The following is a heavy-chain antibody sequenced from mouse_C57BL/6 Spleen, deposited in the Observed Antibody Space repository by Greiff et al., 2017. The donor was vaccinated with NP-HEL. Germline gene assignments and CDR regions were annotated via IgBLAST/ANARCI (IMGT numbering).Heavy chain of an antibody. J-gene: IGHJ1*03. Sequence: VKLQESGPGLVAPSQSLSITCTVSGFSLTSYAISWVRQPPGKGLEWLGVIWTGGGTNYNSALKSRLSISKDNSKSQVFLKMNSLQTDDTARYYCAREGNYGNYSWYFDVWGTGTTVTVSS. CDR2: IWTGGGT. CDR1: GFSLTSYA. V-gene: IGHV2-9-1*01. D-gene: IGHD2-1*01. CDR3: AREGNYGNYSWYFDV.